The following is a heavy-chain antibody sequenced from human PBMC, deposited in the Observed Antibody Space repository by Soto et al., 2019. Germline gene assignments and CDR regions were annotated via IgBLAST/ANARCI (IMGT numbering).Heavy chain of an antibody. V-gene: IGHV1-69*13. CDR1: GGTFSSYA. CDR2: IIPIFGTA. J-gene: IGHJ6*02. Sequence: SVKVSCKASGGTFSSYAISWVRQAPGQGLEWMGGIIPIFGTANYAQKFQGRVTITADESTSTAYMELSSLRSEDTAVYYCARAYYGSGSYWPSSYYYYGMDVWGQGTTVTVSS. CDR3: ARAYYGSGSYWPSSYYYYGMDV. D-gene: IGHD3-10*01.